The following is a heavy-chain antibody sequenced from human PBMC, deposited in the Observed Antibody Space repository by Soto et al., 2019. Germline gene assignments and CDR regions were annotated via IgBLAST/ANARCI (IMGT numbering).Heavy chain of an antibody. CDR2: INHSGST. Sequence: PSETLSLTCAVYGGSFSGYYWSWIRQPPGKGLEWIGEINHSGSTNYNPSLKSRVTISVDTSKNQFSLKLSSVTAADTAVYYCAREESVGDSGYDLSSVYWGQGTLVTVSS. V-gene: IGHV4-34*01. CDR1: GGSFSGYY. D-gene: IGHD5-12*01. CDR3: AREESVGDSGYDLSSVY. J-gene: IGHJ4*02.